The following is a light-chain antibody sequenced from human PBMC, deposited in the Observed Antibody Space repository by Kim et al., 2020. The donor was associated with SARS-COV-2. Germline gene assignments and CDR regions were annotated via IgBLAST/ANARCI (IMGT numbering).Light chain of an antibody. Sequence: LSPGERATLSCRASQSLARNALAWYQQRPGQSPRPLIYDASRRATGITERFSGSGSGTDFTLTISRLESEDFAVYYCQHYGGSATFGQGTRLEIK. CDR3: QHYGGSAT. CDR2: DAS. J-gene: IGKJ5*01. V-gene: IGKV3-20*01. CDR1: QSLARNA.